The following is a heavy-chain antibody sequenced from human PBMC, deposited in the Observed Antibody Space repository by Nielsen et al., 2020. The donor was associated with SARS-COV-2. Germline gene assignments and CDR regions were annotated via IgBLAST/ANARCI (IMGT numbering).Heavy chain of an antibody. CDR3: ARGLRYSSTFDP. CDR1: GGSISSYY. D-gene: IGHD6-19*01. Sequence: GSLRLSCTVSGGSISSYYWSWIRQPPGKGLEWIGYIYYSGSTNYNPSLKSRVTISVDTSKNQFSLKLTSVTAADTAVYYCARGLRYSSTFDPWGQGTLVTVSS. CDR2: IYYSGST. V-gene: IGHV4-59*08. J-gene: IGHJ5*02.